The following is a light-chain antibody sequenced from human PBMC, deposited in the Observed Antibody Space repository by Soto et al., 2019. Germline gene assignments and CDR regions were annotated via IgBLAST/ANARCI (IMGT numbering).Light chain of an antibody. J-gene: IGKJ5*01. Sequence: ESVFPPSPSTPSFSPGERATLSRRASQSVSSNLAWYQQKPGQAPRLLIYGASTRATGIPARFSGSGSGTEFTLTISSLQSEDFAVYYCQQYNNWPPITFGQGTRLEIK. CDR1: QSVSSN. CDR2: GAS. CDR3: QQYNNWPPIT. V-gene: IGKV3-15*01.